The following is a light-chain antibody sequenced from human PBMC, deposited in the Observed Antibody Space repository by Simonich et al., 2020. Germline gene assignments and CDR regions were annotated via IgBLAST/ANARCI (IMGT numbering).Light chain of an antibody. CDR3: SSYTSSSTWV. V-gene: IGLV2-14*01. J-gene: IGLJ3*02. CDR1: SSDVGGYNY. Sequence: QSALTQPASGSGSPGQSITISCTGTSSDVGGYNYVSWYQQHPGKAPTLMIYDVRKRPSGVSTRFSGSKSGNTASLTISGLQAEDEADYYCSSYTSSSTWVFGGGTKLTVL. CDR2: DVR.